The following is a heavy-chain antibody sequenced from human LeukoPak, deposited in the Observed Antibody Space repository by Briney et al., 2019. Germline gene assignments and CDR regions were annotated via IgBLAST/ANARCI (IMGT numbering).Heavy chain of an antibody. CDR3: ARSEEKWDLRTGTRGLESNDAFDI. D-gene: IGHD1-26*01. V-gene: IGHV6-1*01. J-gene: IGHJ3*02. CDR2: TYYRSKWYN. Sequence: SQTLSHTCAISGDSVSSNSAAWNWIRQSPSRGLEWLGRTYYRSKWYNAYAVSVKSRITINPDTSKHQFSLQLNSVTPEDTAVYYCARSEEKWDLRTGTRGLESNDAFDIWGQGTMVTVS. CDR1: GDSVSSNSAA.